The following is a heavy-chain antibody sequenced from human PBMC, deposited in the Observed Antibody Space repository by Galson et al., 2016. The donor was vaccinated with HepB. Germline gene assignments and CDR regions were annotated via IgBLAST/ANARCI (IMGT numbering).Heavy chain of an antibody. V-gene: IGHV3-64D*06. CDR1: GFTFYNYP. Sequence: SLRLSCAASGFTFYNYPMQWVRQAPGKGLEYVSSISSYGDITYYADSVKGRFTISGDNSKNTLYLQMSSLRIEDTALFYCVKDVGGATTYWGQGALVTVSS. CDR2: ISSYGDIT. CDR3: VKDVGGATTY. D-gene: IGHD1-26*01. J-gene: IGHJ4*02.